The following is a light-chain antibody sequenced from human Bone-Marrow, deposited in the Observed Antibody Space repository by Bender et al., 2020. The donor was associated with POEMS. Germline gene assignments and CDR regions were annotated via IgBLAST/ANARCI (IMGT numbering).Light chain of an antibody. Sequence: QSVLTQPPSASGTPGQRVTISCSGSSSNIGSNSVYWYQQVPGTAPHLVIYRNTQRPSGVPDRFSGSRSGTSACLAISERRSEDEADYYWPAWDDSLSGRVFGGGTKLTV. J-gene: IGLJ3*02. V-gene: IGLV1-47*01. CDR3: PAWDDSLSGRV. CDR1: SSNIGSNS. CDR2: RNT.